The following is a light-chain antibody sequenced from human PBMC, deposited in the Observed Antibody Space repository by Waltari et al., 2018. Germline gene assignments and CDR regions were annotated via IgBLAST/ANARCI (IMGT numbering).Light chain of an antibody. Sequence: QSALTQPRSVSGSPGQSVTISCTGTSSAVGGYNYVSWYQQHPDKPPKLIIYDINKRPSGVPDRFSGSKSGNTASLTISGLQAEDEADYYCCSYVGSNIYWVFGGGTKLTVL. CDR3: CSYVGSNIYWV. CDR2: DIN. V-gene: IGLV2-11*01. J-gene: IGLJ3*02. CDR1: SSAVGGYNY.